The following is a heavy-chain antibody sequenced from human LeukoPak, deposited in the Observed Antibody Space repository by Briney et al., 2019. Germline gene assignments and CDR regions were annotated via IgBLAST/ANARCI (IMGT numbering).Heavy chain of an antibody. CDR3: ANSVTFGGALRGN. CDR2: ISTSSGII. CDR1: GFSFSSYS. D-gene: IGHD3-16*01. J-gene: IGHJ4*02. V-gene: IGHV3-48*01. Sequence: GGSLRLSCAASGFSFSSYSMNWVRQAPGKGLEWVSYISTSSGIIYYADSVKGRFTISRDNAKNSLYLQMNSLGAEDTAVYYCANSVTFGGALRGNWGQGTLVTVSS.